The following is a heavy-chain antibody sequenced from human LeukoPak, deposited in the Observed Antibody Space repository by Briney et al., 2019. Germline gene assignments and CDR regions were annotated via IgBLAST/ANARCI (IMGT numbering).Heavy chain of an antibody. D-gene: IGHD1-26*01. CDR2: ISASGGVT. J-gene: IGHJ4*02. CDR1: GFTFSSYA. Sequence: GGSLRLSCAASGFTFSSYAMSWVRQAPGKGLEWVSGISASGGVTYSAESVRGRFTVSRDNSKNTLYLQMNSLRVDDTAAYYCATISGSFEYLDYWGQGTLVTVSS. CDR3: ATISGSFEYLDY. V-gene: IGHV3-23*01.